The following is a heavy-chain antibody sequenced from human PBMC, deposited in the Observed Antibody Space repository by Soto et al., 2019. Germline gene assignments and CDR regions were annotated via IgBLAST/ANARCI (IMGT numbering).Heavy chain of an antibody. D-gene: IGHD6-6*01. CDR1: GYTFTSYG. CDR3: ARYRILXYSSSSGMYYYYYGMDV. J-gene: IGHJ6*02. V-gene: IGHV1-18*01. CDR2: ISAYNGNT. Sequence: ASVKDSCKDSGYTFTSYGISWVRQAPGQGLEWMGWISAYNGNTNYAQKLQGRVTMTTDTSTSTAYMELRSLRSDDTAVYYCARYRILXYSSSSGMYYYYYGMDVWGQGTTVTVSS.